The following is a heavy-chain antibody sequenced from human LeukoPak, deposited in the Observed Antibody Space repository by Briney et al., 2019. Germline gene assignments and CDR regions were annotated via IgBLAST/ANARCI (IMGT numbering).Heavy chain of an antibody. D-gene: IGHD3-10*01. V-gene: IGHV3-23*01. CDR2: ISSSGGST. CDR1: GFTFSSYA. J-gene: IGHJ4*02. Sequence: GGLRLSCAASGFTFSSYAMTWVRQAPGKGLAWVSSISSSGGSTYYADSVRGRFTISRDNSKNTLYLQMNSLRAEDTAIYYCAKDLVTGSLDYWGQGTLVTVSS. CDR3: AKDLVTGSLDY.